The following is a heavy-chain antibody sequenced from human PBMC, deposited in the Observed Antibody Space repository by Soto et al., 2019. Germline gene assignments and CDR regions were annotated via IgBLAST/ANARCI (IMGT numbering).Heavy chain of an antibody. Sequence: SETLSLTCAVYGGSFTGYYWTWIRQTPGKGLEWIGQINYRGSTYYNPSLESRITMAVDTSKNQFSLKLSSVTAADTAVYYCARETYGDYVGYIDPPGQAIHVTVSS. D-gene: IGHD4-17*01. V-gene: IGHV4-34*10. J-gene: IGHJ5*02. CDR2: INYRGST. CDR3: ARETYGDYVGYIDP. CDR1: GGSFTGYY.